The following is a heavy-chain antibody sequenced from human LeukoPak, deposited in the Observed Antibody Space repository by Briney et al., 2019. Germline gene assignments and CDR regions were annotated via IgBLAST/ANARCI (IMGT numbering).Heavy chain of an antibody. D-gene: IGHD5-18*01. Sequence: GGSLRLSCAASGFIVSGNYMSWVRQAPGKGLEWVSVIYSGGSTSYAASVKGRFTISRDNSKNTLYLQMNSLRAEDTAVYYCARYSAMDPGAFDIWGQGTMVTVSS. CDR3: ARYSAMDPGAFDI. V-gene: IGHV3-53*01. J-gene: IGHJ3*02. CDR1: GFIVSGNY. CDR2: IYSGGST.